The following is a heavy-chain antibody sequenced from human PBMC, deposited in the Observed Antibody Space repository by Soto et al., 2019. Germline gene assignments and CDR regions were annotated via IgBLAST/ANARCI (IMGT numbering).Heavy chain of an antibody. V-gene: IGHV1-18*01. CDR3: ARGRYNWNDDGDLTY. CDR1: GYTFTSYG. J-gene: IGHJ4*02. D-gene: IGHD1-1*01. CDR2: ISAYNGNT. Sequence: QVQLVQSGAEVKKPGASVKVSCKASGYTFTSYGISWVRQAPGQGLEWMGWISAYNGNTNYAQKLKGQANMTTDTSTSTAYMELRSLRSDDTAVYYCARGRYNWNDDGDLTYWGQGTLVTVSS.